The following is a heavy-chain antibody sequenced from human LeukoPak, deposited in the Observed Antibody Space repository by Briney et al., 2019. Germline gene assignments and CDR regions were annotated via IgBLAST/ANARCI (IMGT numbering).Heavy chain of an antibody. CDR2: NNPSSGGT. Sequence: GASVKVSCKASGYTFTGYYMHWVRQAPGQGLEWMGWNNPSSGGTNYAQKLQGRVTMTTDTSTSTAYMELRSLRSDDTAVYYCARDLGRGYYDSSGYGMDVWGQGTTVTVSS. D-gene: IGHD3-22*01. J-gene: IGHJ6*02. CDR3: ARDLGRGYYDSSGYGMDV. CDR1: GYTFTGYY. V-gene: IGHV1-2*02.